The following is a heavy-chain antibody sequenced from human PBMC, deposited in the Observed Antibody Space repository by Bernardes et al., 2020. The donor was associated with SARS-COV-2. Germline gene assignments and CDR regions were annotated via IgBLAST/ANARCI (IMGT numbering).Heavy chain of an antibody. Sequence: SVKVSCKASGGTFTSYTFSWVRQAPGQGLEWMGAITPISGTTDYAQKFQGRVAITADQLTNTVYMEVTSLGLEDRAVYYCRANSAGFYYAVDVWGLGTTVAVSS. CDR3: RANSAGFYYAVDV. V-gene: IGHV1-69*13. CDR1: GGTFTSYT. CDR2: ITPISGTT. D-gene: IGHD6-25*01. J-gene: IGHJ6*02.